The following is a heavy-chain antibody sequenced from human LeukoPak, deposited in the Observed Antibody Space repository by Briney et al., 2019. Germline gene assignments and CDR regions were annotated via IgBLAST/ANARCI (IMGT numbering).Heavy chain of an antibody. CDR3: ARDMGPDIVVVPAARPLVWYFDL. CDR1: GYSISGGYY. Sequence: SETLSLTCTVSGYSISGGYYWGWIRQPPGKGLEWIGSIYHSGSTYYNPSLKSRVTISVDTSKNQFSLKLSSVTAADTAVYYCARDMGPDIVVVPAARPLVWYFDLWGRGTLVTVSS. J-gene: IGHJ2*01. D-gene: IGHD2-2*02. CDR2: IYHSGST. V-gene: IGHV4-38-2*02.